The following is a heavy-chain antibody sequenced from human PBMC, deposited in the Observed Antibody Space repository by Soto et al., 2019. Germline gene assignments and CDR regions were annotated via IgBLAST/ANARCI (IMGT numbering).Heavy chain of an antibody. CDR3: AREGEGGPYCSGGSCYYYYYYMDV. CDR1: GFTFSSYS. CDR2: ISSSSSYI. V-gene: IGHV3-21*01. Sequence: EVQLVESGGGLVKPGGSLRLSCAASGFTFSSYSMNWVRQAPGKGLEWVSSISSSSSYIYYADSVKGRFTISRDNAKNSLYLQMNSLRGEDTAVYYCAREGEGGPYCSGGSCYYYYYYMDVWGKGTTVTVSS. D-gene: IGHD2-15*01. J-gene: IGHJ6*03.